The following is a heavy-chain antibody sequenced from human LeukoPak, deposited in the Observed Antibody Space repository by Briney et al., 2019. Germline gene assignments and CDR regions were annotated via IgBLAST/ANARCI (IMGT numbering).Heavy chain of an antibody. CDR2: INAGNGNT. CDR1: GYTFTSYA. D-gene: IGHD4-17*01. V-gene: IGHV1-3*01. J-gene: IGHJ5*02. CDR3: ARVPHHSPNRYGDYVWGNWFDP. Sequence: ASVKVSCTASGYTFTSYAMHWVRQAPGQRLEWMGWINAGNGNTKYSQKSQGRVTITRDTSASTAYMELSSLRSEDTAVYYCARVPHHSPNRYGDYVWGNWFDPWGQGTLVTVSS.